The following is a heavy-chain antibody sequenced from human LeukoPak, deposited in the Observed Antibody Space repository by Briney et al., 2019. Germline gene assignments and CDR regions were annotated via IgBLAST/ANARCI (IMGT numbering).Heavy chain of an antibody. CDR3: AKVMGYYDSSGYYYVSCDY. CDR1: GFTFSSYA. V-gene: IGHV3-23*01. J-gene: IGHJ4*02. Sequence: GSLRLSCAASGFTFSSYAMSWVRQAPGKGLEWVSAISGSGGSTYYADSVKGRFTISRDNSKNTLYLQMNSLRAEDTAVYYCAKVMGYYDSSGYYYVSCDYWGQGTLVTVSS. D-gene: IGHD3-22*01. CDR2: ISGSGGST.